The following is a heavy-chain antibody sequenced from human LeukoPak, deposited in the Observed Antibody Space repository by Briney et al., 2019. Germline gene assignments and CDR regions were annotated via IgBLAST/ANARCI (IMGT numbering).Heavy chain of an antibody. Sequence: ASVKVFCKASGYTFTDYGISWVRQAPGQGLEWMGWITSYNGNTNYAQKLQDRVTMTADTSTSTAYMELRSLRSDDTAVYYCARAGKYSSTWYVDYWGQGTLVTVSS. CDR2: ITSYNGNT. J-gene: IGHJ4*02. D-gene: IGHD6-13*01. CDR3: ARAGKYSSTWYVDY. V-gene: IGHV1-18*01. CDR1: GYTFTDYG.